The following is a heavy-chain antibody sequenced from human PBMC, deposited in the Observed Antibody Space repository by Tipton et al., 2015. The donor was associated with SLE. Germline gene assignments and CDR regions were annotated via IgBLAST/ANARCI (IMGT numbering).Heavy chain of an antibody. CDR3: ARDQPMGEDAFDI. D-gene: IGHD3-10*01. V-gene: IGHV4-34*01. Sequence: LRLSCAVYGGSFSGYYWGWIRQPPGKGLEWIGSIYYSGSTYYNPSLKSRVTISVDTSKNQFSLKLSSVTAADTAVYYCARDQPMGEDAFDIWGQGTMVTVSS. CDR1: GGSFSGYY. CDR2: IYYSGST. J-gene: IGHJ3*02.